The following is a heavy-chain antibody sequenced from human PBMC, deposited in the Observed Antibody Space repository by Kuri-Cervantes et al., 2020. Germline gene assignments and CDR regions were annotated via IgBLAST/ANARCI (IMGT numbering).Heavy chain of an antibody. Sequence: SGPTLVKPTQTLTLTCTFSGFSLRTSGVGVGWIRQPPGKALEWLALIYWDDDKRYSPSLKSRLTITKDTSKNQVVLTMTNMDPVDTATYYCARDTVTTAADYYYYMDVWGKGTTVTVSS. CDR1: GFSLRTSGVG. D-gene: IGHD4-17*01. CDR2: IYWDDDK. J-gene: IGHJ6*03. CDR3: ARDTVTTAADYYYYMDV. V-gene: IGHV2-5*02.